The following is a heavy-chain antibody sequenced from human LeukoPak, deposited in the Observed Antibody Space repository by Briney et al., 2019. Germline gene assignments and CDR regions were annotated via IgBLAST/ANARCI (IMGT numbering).Heavy chain of an antibody. Sequence: GGSLRLSCAASGFTFSSYAMNWVRQAPGKGLEWVAVISYDGSNKYYADSVKGRFTISRDNSKNTLYLQMNSLRAEDTAVYYCARDRDIVVVSGMDVWGQGTTVTVSS. J-gene: IGHJ6*02. V-gene: IGHV3-30-3*01. CDR2: ISYDGSNK. D-gene: IGHD2-15*01. CDR3: ARDRDIVVVSGMDV. CDR1: GFTFSSYA.